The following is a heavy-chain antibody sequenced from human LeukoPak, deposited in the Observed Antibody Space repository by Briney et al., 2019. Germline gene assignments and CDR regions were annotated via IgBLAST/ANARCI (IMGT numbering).Heavy chain of an antibody. CDR1: GGSISSYY. V-gene: IGHV4-4*07. D-gene: IGHD1-26*01. J-gene: IGHJ4*02. CDR2: IYNSGST. Sequence: SETLSLTCTVSGGSISSYYWSWIRQPAGKGLEWIGRIYNSGSTNYNPPLKSRVTMSVDTSKNQFSLKLSSVTAADTAVYYCARDGGAESGSYYSTFDYWGQGTLVTVSS. CDR3: ARDGGAESGSYYSTFDY.